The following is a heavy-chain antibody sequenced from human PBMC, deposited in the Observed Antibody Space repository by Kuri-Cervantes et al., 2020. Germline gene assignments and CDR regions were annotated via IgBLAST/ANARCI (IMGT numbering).Heavy chain of an antibody. CDR2: IIPIFGTA. D-gene: IGHD6-19*01. CDR3: ATNRGIAVAGSPEFDY. Sequence: SVKVSCKASGYTFTSYYMHWVRQAPGQGLEWMGGIIPIFGTANYAQKFQGRVTITADESTSTAYMELSSLRSEDTAVYYCATNRGIAVAGSPEFDYWGQGTLVTVSS. CDR1: GYTFTSYY. J-gene: IGHJ4*02. V-gene: IGHV1-69*13.